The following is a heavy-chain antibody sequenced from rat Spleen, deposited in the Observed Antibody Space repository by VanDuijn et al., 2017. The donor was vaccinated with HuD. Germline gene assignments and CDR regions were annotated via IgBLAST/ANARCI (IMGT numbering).Heavy chain of an antibody. CDR1: GFTFNNYW. Sequence: EVQLVESGGGLVQPGRSLKLSCVASGFTFNNYWMTWIRQAPGKGLEWVASITNTGGSTYYRDSVKGRFTISRDNAKNTLYLQMDSLRSEDTATYYCARRLYDYFDYWGQGVMVTVSS. J-gene: IGHJ2*01. CDR3: ARRLYDYFDY. D-gene: IGHD1-2*01. CDR2: ITNTGGST. V-gene: IGHV5-31*01.